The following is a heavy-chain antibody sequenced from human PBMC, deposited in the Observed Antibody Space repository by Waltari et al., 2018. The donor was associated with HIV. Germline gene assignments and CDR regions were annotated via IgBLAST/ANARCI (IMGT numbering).Heavy chain of an antibody. J-gene: IGHJ5*02. CDR1: GFSLSSYG. Sequence: QVQVVESGGSLVQPGWSRRLSCAASGFSLSSYGMHWVRQAPGRGRGWVVLIWYEGSKKYYGDSVKGRFTIFSDKSKNTVFLQMTRLRVEDTATYYCARGEGGYTYGYNWLDLWGQGTVVTVSS. D-gene: IGHD1-26*01. V-gene: IGHV3-33*01. CDR2: IWYEGSKK. CDR3: ARGEGGYTYGYNWLDL.